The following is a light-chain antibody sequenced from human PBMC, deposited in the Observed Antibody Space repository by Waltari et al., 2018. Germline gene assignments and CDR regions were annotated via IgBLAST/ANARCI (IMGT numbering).Light chain of an antibody. CDR2: ADS. CDR1: HLGSNW. J-gene: IGLJ1*01. V-gene: IGLV3-1*01. CDR3: QTWDSNIFV. Sequence: SFELTQPSSVSVSPGPTASIACSGYHLGSNWTSWYQQNAGQPPVLVIYADSERPSGVPGRFSAARSGDTVTLNISGTQDLDEADYYCQTWDSNIFVFGPGTKVTVL.